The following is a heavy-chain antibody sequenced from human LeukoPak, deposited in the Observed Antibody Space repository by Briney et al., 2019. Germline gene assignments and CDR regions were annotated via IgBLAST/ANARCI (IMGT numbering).Heavy chain of an antibody. Sequence: PGGSLRLSCAASGFTVSSNYMNWVRQAPGKGLEWVSSISGSGDRIYYANSVKGRFTISRDNSKNTLYLQMGSLRTEDMAVYYCARVEGGTYSFDYWGQGTLVTVSS. J-gene: IGHJ4*02. V-gene: IGHV3-53*05. D-gene: IGHD1-26*01. CDR3: ARVEGGTYSFDY. CDR2: ISGSGDRI. CDR1: GFTVSSNY.